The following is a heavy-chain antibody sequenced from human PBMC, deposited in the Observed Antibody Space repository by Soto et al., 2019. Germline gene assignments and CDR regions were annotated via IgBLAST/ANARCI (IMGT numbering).Heavy chain of an antibody. CDR2: ISYDGNVA. J-gene: IGHJ4*02. D-gene: IGHD1-1*01. Sequence: QVQLVESGGGVVQPGRSLRLSCAASGFTFSNYGMHWVRQAPGKGLEWVIVISYDGNVAYYADSVKGRFTISRDNSKNSLYLQMNSLRTGDTAMYYCAKEGPITNWYFDYWGQGTLVTVSS. CDR3: AKEGPITNWYFDY. V-gene: IGHV3-30*18. CDR1: GFTFSNYG.